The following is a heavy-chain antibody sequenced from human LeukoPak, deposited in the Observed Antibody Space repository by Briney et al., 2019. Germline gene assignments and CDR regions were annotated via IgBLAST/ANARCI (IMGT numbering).Heavy chain of an antibody. CDR2: ISSSSSYI. CDR1: GFTFSTYS. J-gene: IGHJ4*02. D-gene: IGHD2-2*01. Sequence: GGSLRLSCAAYGFTFSTYSMIWVRQAPGKGLEWVSSISSSSSYIYYADSVKGRFTISRDNAKNSLYLQMNSLRAEDTAVYYCACEGVVVVSSFCVYWGQGTLVPVSS. V-gene: IGHV3-21*01. CDR3: ACEGVVVVSSFCVY.